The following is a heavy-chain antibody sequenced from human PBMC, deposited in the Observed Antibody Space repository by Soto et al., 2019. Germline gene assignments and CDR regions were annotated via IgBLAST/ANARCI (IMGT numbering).Heavy chain of an antibody. V-gene: IGHV4-39*01. D-gene: IGHD2-8*01. CDR1: GGSVSNSNYY. Sequence: SETLSLTCTVSGGSVSNSNYYWGWIRQSPGKGLEWIGSVYYRGRSYSKSSVKSRVTISVDTSKNQFSLNLNSVTASDTAVYYCVSQRSSVLTQAYFDYWGPGALVTVSS. J-gene: IGHJ4*02. CDR2: VYYRGRS. CDR3: VSQRSSVLTQAYFDY.